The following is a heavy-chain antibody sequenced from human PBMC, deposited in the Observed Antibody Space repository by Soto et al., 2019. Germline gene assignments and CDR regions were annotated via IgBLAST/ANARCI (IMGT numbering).Heavy chain of an antibody. Sequence: EVQLVESGGGLVKPGGSLRLSCAASGFTFSSYSMNWVRQAPGKGLEWVSSISSSSSYIYYADSVKGRFTISRDNAKNSLYLQMNSLSAEDTAVYYCASVDEDDIVVVPAAPLGMDVWGQGTTVTVSS. J-gene: IGHJ6*02. CDR1: GFTFSSYS. CDR2: ISSSSSYI. CDR3: ASVDEDDIVVVPAAPLGMDV. V-gene: IGHV3-21*01. D-gene: IGHD2-2*01.